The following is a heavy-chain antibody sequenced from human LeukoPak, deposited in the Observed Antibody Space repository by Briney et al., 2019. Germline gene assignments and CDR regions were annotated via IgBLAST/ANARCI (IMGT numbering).Heavy chain of an antibody. CDR1: GFTFSSYG. CDR2: IWYDGSNK. CDR3: ARDREYSSGWNYYYYHGMDV. D-gene: IGHD6-19*01. J-gene: IGHJ6*02. V-gene: IGHV3-33*01. Sequence: PGGSLRLSCAASGFTFSSYGMHWVRQAPGKGLEWVAVIWYDGSNKYYADSVKGRFTISRDNSKNTLYLQMNSLRAEDTAVYYCARDREYSSGWNYYYYHGMDVWGQGTTVTVSS.